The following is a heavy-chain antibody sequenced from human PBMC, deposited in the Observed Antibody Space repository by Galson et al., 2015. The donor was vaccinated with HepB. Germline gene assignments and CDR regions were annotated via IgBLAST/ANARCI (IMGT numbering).Heavy chain of an antibody. Sequence: SLRLSCAASGFTFSSYAMHWVRQAPGKGLEWVAVISYDGSNKYYTDSVKGRFTISRDNSKNTLYLQMNSLRAEDTAVYYCARDASVRSGVTLGYFDYWGQGTLVTVSS. CDR2: ISYDGSNK. CDR3: ARDASVRSGVTLGYFDY. J-gene: IGHJ4*02. CDR1: GFTFSSYA. V-gene: IGHV3-30-3*01. D-gene: IGHD6-19*01.